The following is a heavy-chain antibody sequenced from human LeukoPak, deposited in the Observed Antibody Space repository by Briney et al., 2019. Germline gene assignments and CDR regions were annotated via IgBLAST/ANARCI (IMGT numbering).Heavy chain of an antibody. D-gene: IGHD3-10*01. CDR1: GGSVSSGGYS. V-gene: IGHV4-30-2*01. CDR3: ARGGESIFAEPYYFDY. J-gene: IGHJ4*02. CDR2: IYHSGST. Sequence: PSQTLSLTCAISGGSVSSGGYSWSWIRQPPGKGLEWIVYIYHSGSTYYNPSLKSRVTISVDRSKNQFSLNLSSVTAADTAMYYCARGGESIFAEPYYFDYWGQGTLVTVSS.